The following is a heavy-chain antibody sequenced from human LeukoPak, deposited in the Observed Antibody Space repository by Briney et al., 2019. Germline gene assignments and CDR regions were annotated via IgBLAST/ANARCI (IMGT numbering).Heavy chain of an antibody. V-gene: IGHV4-38-2*02. CDR2: IYHSGST. CDR3: AREGGVVATISSDPLWYFDL. CDR1: GYSISSGYY. J-gene: IGHJ2*01. Sequence: SETLSLTCTVSGYSISSGYYWGWIRQPPGKGLEWIGSIYHSGSTYYNPSLKSRVTISVDTSKNQFSLKLSSVTAADTAVYYCAREGGVVATISSDPLWYFDLWGRGTLVTVSS. D-gene: IGHD5-24*01.